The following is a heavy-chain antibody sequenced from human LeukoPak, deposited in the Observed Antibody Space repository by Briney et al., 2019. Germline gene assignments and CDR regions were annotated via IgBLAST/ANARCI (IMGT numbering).Heavy chain of an antibody. CDR1: GFTFSNNA. V-gene: IGHV3-23*01. D-gene: IGHD3-22*01. Sequence: PGGSLRLSCVGSGFTFSNNAMTWVRQAPGKGLEWVSGISSSGGTTYYADSVKGRFTISRDNSKNTLYLQINSLRAEDTAVYYCAKDQYYYDSSGYPYDYWGQGTLVTVSS. CDR2: ISSSGGTT. J-gene: IGHJ4*02. CDR3: AKDQYYYDSSGYPYDY.